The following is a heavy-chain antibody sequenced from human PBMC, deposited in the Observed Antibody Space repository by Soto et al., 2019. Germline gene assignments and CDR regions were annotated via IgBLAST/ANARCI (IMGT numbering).Heavy chain of an antibody. CDR2: IIPIFGTA. V-gene: IGHV1-69*13. J-gene: IGHJ5*02. CDR1: GGTFSSYA. CDR3: ARRGNGIAARFPNWFDP. Sequence: GASVKGSCKASGGTFSSYAIGWVRQAPGQGLEWMGGIIPIFGTANYAQKFQGRVTITADESTSTAYMELSSLRSEDTAVYYCARRGNGIAARFPNWFDPWGQGTLVTVSS. D-gene: IGHD6-6*01.